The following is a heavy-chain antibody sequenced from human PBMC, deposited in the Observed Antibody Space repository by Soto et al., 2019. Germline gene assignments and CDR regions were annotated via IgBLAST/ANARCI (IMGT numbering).Heavy chain of an antibody. Sequence: ASAKVSCKASGGTFSSYAISWVRQAPGQGLEWMGGIIPIFGTANYAQKFQGRVTITADESTSTAYMELSSLRSEDTAVYYCARVGSSVGWFFDYWGQGTLVTVSS. CDR1: GGTFSSYA. J-gene: IGHJ4*02. V-gene: IGHV1-69*13. D-gene: IGHD6-19*01. CDR3: ARVGSSVGWFFDY. CDR2: IIPIFGTA.